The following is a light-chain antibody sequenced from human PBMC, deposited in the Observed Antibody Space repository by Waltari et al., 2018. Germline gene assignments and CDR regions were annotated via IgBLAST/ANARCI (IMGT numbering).Light chain of an antibody. CDR3: LLCYSGPWV. J-gene: IGLJ3*02. Sequence: QAVVTQEPSLTVSPGGTVTLTCGSSTGAVTGGHHPYWIQQKPGQAPRTLIYDTSIKHSWTPARFSGTLLGGKAALTLSGAQPEDEAEYYCLLCYSGPWVFGGGTKLTVL. CDR1: TGAVTGGHH. CDR2: DTS. V-gene: IGLV7-46*01.